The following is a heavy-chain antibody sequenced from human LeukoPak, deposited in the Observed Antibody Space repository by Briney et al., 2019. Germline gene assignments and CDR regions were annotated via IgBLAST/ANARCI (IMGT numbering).Heavy chain of an antibody. CDR1: GFTFSSYA. Sequence: GGSLRLSRAASGFTFSSYAMHWVRQAPGKGLEYVSAISSNGGSTYYADSVKGRFTISRDNSKNTLYLQMGSLRAEDMAVYYCARGAYWDPHPLDYWGQGTLVTVSS. V-gene: IGHV3-64*02. CDR3: ARGAYWDPHPLDY. D-gene: IGHD2-8*02. J-gene: IGHJ4*02. CDR2: ISSNGGST.